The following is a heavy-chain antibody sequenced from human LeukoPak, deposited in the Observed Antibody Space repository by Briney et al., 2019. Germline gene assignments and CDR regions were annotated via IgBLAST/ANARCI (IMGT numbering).Heavy chain of an antibody. J-gene: IGHJ5*02. V-gene: IGHV4-34*01. CDR2: INHSGST. D-gene: IGHD1-7*01. CDR3: ARGSWNYNWFDP. CDR1: GGAFSGYY. Sequence: TLSLTCAVYGGAFSGYYWSWIRQPPGKGLEWIGEINHSGSTNYNPSLKSRVTISVDTSKNQFSLKLSSVTAADTAVYYCARGSWNYNWFDPWGQGTLVTVSS.